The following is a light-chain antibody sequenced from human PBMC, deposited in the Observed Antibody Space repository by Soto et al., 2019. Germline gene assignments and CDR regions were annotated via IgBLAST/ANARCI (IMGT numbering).Light chain of an antibody. CDR2: EAS. CDR3: QQSYSSPKM. V-gene: IGKV1-39*01. Sequence: DIQMTQSPSSLSASVGDRVTITCRAGQSISNYLNWFQQKPGKAPKLLIYEASSLQSGVPSRFSGSGSGTDFTLTISSLQPEDFATYYCQQSYSSPKMFGQGTKVEIK. CDR1: QSISNY. J-gene: IGKJ1*01.